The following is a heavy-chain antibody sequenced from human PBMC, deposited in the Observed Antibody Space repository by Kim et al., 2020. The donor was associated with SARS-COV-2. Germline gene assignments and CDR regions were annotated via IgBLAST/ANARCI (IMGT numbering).Heavy chain of an antibody. CDR3: AKDLGSSTDY. D-gene: IGHD2-2*01. CDR2: ISYDGSNK. V-gene: IGHV3-30*18. J-gene: IGHJ4*02. CDR1: GFTFSSYG. Sequence: GGSLRLSCAASGFTFSSYGMHWVRQAPGKGLEWVAVISYDGSNKYYADSVKGRFTISRDNSKNTLYLQMNSLRAEDTAVYYCAKDLGSSTDYWGQGTLVTVSS.